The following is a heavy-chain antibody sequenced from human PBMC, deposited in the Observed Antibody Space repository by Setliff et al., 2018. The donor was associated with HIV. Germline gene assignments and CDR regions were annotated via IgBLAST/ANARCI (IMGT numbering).Heavy chain of an antibody. Sequence: PSETLSLTRAVSGGSISSSNWWSWVRQPPGKGLEWIGEIYHSGSTNYNPSLKSRVTISVDKSKNQFSLKLSSVTAADTAVYYCARALGGGYSGYVVYYYYMDVWGKGTTVTVSS. D-gene: IGHD5-12*01. V-gene: IGHV4-4*02. J-gene: IGHJ6*03. CDR3: ARALGGGYSGYVVYYYYMDV. CDR1: GGSISSSNW. CDR2: IYHSGST.